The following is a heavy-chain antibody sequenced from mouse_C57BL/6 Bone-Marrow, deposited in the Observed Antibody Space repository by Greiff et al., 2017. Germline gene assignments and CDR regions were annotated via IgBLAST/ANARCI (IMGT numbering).Heavy chain of an antibody. CDR2: LRSKSSNYAT. J-gene: IGHJ4*01. CDR1: GFTFNTYA. V-gene: IGHV10-3*01. D-gene: IGHD2-1*01. Sequence: EVQLVESGGGLVQPKGSLKLSCAASGFTFNTYAMHWVRQAPGKGLEWVARLRSKSSNYATYYADSVKDRFTISRDDSQSMLYLQMNNLKTEDTAMYYCVRDDYGNYVGAMDYWGQGTSVTVSS. CDR3: VRDDYGNYVGAMDY.